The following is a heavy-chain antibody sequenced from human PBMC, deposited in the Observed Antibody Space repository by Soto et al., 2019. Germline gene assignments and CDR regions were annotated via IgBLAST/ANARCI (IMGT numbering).Heavy chain of an antibody. CDR1: GYTFSNYA. CDR3: ATAITLIMAAPGN. CDR2: VSPYNGNA. V-gene: IGHV1-18*04. D-gene: IGHD5-12*01. J-gene: IGHJ1*01. Sequence: ALVKVCCKTSGYTFSNYAISWVRQAPGQGLEWMGWVSPYNGNANYTEKFQGRVSMTTDTSTTTAYMELTSLTSDDTAIYYCATAITLIMAAPGNWDQGTLVTASS.